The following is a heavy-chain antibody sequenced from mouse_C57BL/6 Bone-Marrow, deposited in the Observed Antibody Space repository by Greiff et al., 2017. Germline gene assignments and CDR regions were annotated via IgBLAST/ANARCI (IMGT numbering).Heavy chain of an antibody. CDR1: GFNIKDTY. V-gene: IGHV14-3*02. D-gene: IGHD1-1*01. CDR2: FDPANGNT. CDR3: ASTTVVYFDY. J-gene: IGHJ2*01. Sequence: VQLQQSGAELVKPGASVKLSCTASGFNIKDTYMHWVKQRPEQGLEWIGRFDPANGNTKYDPKFQGKATITADTSSTTVYLQLSSLTSEDTAVYYSASTTVVYFDYWGQGTTLTVSS.